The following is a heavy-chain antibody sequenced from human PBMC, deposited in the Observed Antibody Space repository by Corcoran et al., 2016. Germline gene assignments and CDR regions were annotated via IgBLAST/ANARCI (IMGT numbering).Heavy chain of an antibody. V-gene: IGHV1-18*01. D-gene: IGHD3-3*01. Sequence: QVQLVQSGAEVKKPGASVKVSCKASGYTFTSYGISWVRQAPGQGLEWMGWISAYNGNTNYAQKLQGRVTMTTDTSTSTAYLELRGLRSDDTAVCYCARVGGEDDFWGGYGSRELGYFDYWGQGTLVTVSS. CDR3: ARVGGEDDFWGGYGSRELGYFDY. CDR1: GYTFTSYG. CDR2: ISAYNGNT. J-gene: IGHJ4*02.